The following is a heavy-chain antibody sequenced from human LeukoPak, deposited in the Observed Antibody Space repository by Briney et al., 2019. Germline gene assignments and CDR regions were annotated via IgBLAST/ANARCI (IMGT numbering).Heavy chain of an antibody. Sequence: SETLSLTCTVSGGSISSTSITYYWGWIRQPPGKGLEWIGSSSYSGNTYYNPSLKSRVTISVDTSKNQFSLKLSSVTAADTAVYYCARGVGYCSGGSCYTLWFDPWGQGTLVTVSS. V-gene: IGHV4-39*07. CDR3: ARGVGYCSGGSCYTLWFDP. CDR1: GGSISSTSITYY. J-gene: IGHJ5*02. D-gene: IGHD2-15*01. CDR2: SSYSGNT.